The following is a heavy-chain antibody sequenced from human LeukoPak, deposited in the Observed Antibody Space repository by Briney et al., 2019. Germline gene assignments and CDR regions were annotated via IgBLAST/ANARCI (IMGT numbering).Heavy chain of an antibody. J-gene: IGHJ4*02. Sequence: GASVKVSCKASGYTFTSYGISWVRQAPGQGLEWMGGIIPIFGTANYAQKFQGRVTITADESTSTAYMELSSLRSEDTAVYYCARGDYYDSSGYYTFDYWGQGTLVTVSS. V-gene: IGHV1-69*13. CDR3: ARGDYYDSSGYYTFDY. CDR1: GYTFTSYG. D-gene: IGHD3-22*01. CDR2: IIPIFGTA.